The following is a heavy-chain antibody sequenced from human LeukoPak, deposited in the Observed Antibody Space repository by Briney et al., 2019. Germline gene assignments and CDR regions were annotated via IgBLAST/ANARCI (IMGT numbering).Heavy chain of an antibody. J-gene: IGHJ5*02. Sequence: GVSLRLYCAASGFTVRSYAMSWVRQAPGKGLEWVSAISGSGGSTYYADSVKGRFTISRDNSKNTLYLQMNSLRAEDTAVYYCAKDSQQLVLYNWFDPWGQGTLVTVSS. CDR1: GFTVRSYA. CDR3: AKDSQQLVLYNWFDP. CDR2: ISGSGGST. D-gene: IGHD6-13*01. V-gene: IGHV3-23*01.